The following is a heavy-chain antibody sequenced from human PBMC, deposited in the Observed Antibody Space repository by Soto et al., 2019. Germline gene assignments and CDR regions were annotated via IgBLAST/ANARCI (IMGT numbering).Heavy chain of an antibody. V-gene: IGHV4-59*01. Sequence: QVQLQESGPGLVKPSETLSLTCTVFGGSISGYYWSWIRQPPGKGLEWIGYIYHLGNTNYNPSLKSRVTISLDTSKNQFSLNLRSATAADTAVYYCARAEESERSGPNWFAPWGQGSPVIVSS. CDR3: ARAEESERSGPNWFAP. CDR1: GGSISGYY. D-gene: IGHD3-10*01. CDR2: IYHLGNT. J-gene: IGHJ5*02.